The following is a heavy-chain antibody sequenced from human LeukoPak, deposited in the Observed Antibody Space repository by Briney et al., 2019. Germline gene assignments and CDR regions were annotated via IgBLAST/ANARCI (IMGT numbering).Heavy chain of an antibody. CDR1: GYTFTGYY. J-gene: IGHJ3*02. V-gene: IGHV1-2*04. CDR2: INPNSGGT. CDR3: ASNPMGHDAFDI. Sequence: GESLRISCKGSGYTFTGYYMHWVRQAPGQGLEWMGWINPNSGGTNYAQKFQGWVTMTRDTSISTAYMELSRLRSDDTAVYYCASNPMGHDAFDIWGQGTMVTVSS. D-gene: IGHD1-26*01.